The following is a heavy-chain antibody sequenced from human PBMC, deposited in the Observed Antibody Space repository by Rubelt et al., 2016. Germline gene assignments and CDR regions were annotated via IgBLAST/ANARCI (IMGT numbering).Heavy chain of an antibody. CDR3: ARARSGYSLFGY. Sequence: WMGRINPNSGGTNYAQKFQGRVTMTRDTSISTAYMELSRLRSDDTAVYYCARARSGYSLFGYWGQGTLVTVSS. CDR2: INPNSGGT. V-gene: IGHV1-2*06. J-gene: IGHJ4*02. D-gene: IGHD5-12*01.